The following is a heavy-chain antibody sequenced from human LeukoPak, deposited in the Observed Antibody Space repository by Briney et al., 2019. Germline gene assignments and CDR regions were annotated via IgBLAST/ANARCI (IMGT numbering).Heavy chain of an antibody. J-gene: IGHJ6*03. V-gene: IGHV3-30*02. D-gene: IGHD3-10*01. CDR2: IRYDGSNK. Sequence: PGGSLRLSCAASGFTFSSYVMHWVRQAPGKGLEWVAFIRYDGSNKYYADSVKGRFTISRDNSKNTLYLQMNSLRAEDTAVYYCASFYGSGSYYDMDVWGKGTTVTISS. CDR1: GFTFSSYV. CDR3: ASFYGSGSYYDMDV.